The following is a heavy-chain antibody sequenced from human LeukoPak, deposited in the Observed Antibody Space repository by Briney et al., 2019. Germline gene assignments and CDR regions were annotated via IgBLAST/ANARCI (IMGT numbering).Heavy chain of an antibody. V-gene: IGHV4-61*01. CDR2: IYYSGST. Sequence: PSETLSLTCSVSGDISTASHYWGWIRQPPGKGLEWIGYIYYSGSTNYNPSLKSRVTISVDTSKNQFSLKLSSVTAADTAVYYCARGRCGTSCYAGNWFDPWGQGTLVTVSS. J-gene: IGHJ5*02. D-gene: IGHD2-2*01. CDR1: GDISTASHY. CDR3: ARGRCGTSCYAGNWFDP.